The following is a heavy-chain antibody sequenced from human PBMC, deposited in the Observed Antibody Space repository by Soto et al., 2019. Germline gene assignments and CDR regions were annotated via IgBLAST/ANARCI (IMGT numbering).Heavy chain of an antibody. V-gene: IGHV4-39*01. CDR1: GGSISSDSISGISYY. CDR3: ARPISSNSGYYYFDH. CDR2: VYNGEST. J-gene: IGHJ4*02. Sequence: PSETLSLTCTVSGGSISSDSISGISYYWGWIRQPPGKGLEWIGSVYNGESTFYNPSLKSRVTISVDSSKNQFSLKLDSVTAADTAVYYCARPISSNSGYYYFDHWGQGTLVTVSS. D-gene: IGHD3-22*01.